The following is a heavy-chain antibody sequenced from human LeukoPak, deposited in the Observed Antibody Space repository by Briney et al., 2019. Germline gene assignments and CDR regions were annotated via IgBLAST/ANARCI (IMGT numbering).Heavy chain of an antibody. CDR3: ASGITYYFDY. V-gene: IGHV3-15*01. Sequence: GGSLRLSCAASGFTFRNAWMSWVRPAPGKGLEWVGRIKSDTEGGATDYAAPVKGRFTISRDDTKNTLYLQMNSLKTEDTAVYFCASGITYYFDYWGQGTLVTVSS. D-gene: IGHD3-10*01. CDR1: GFTFRNAW. J-gene: IGHJ4*02. CDR2: IKSDTEGGAT.